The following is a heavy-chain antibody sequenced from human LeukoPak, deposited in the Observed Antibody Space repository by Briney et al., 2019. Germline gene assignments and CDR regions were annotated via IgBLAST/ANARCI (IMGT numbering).Heavy chain of an antibody. Sequence: PGGSLRLSCAASGFTVSSNYMSWVRQAPGKGLEWVSVIYSGGSTYYADSVKGRFTISRDNSKNTLYLQMNSLRAEDTAVYYCARDSSRWYYFDYWGQGTLVTVSS. J-gene: IGHJ4*02. V-gene: IGHV3-66*01. CDR1: GFTVSSNY. D-gene: IGHD6-13*01. CDR2: IYSGGST. CDR3: ARDSSRWYYFDY.